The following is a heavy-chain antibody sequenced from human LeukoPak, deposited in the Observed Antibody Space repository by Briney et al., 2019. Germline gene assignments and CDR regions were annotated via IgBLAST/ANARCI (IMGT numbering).Heavy chain of an antibody. CDR3: AKEAVVAHDQYYFDY. J-gene: IGHJ4*02. D-gene: IGHD5-12*01. Sequence: PGGSLRLSCAASGFTFSSYGMHWVRQAPGKGLEWVAVISYDGSNKYYADSVKGRFTISRDNSKNTLYLQMNSLRAEDTAVYYCAKEAVVAHDQYYFDYWGQGTLVTVSS. CDR2: ISYDGSNK. CDR1: GFTFSSYG. V-gene: IGHV3-30*18.